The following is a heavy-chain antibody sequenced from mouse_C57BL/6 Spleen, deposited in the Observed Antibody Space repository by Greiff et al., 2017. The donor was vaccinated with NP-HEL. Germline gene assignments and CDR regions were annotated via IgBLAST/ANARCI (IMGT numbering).Heavy chain of an antibody. CDR1: GYTFTSYW. CDR3: ARGGWEYFDY. CDR2: IYPSDSET. Sequence: VQLQQPGAELVRPGSSVKLSCKASGYTFTSYWMDWVKQRPGQGLEWIGNIYPSDSETHYNQKFKDKATLTVDKSSSTAYMQLSSLTSEDPAVYYCARGGWEYFDYWGQGTTLTVSS. J-gene: IGHJ2*01. V-gene: IGHV1-61*01. D-gene: IGHD2-3*01.